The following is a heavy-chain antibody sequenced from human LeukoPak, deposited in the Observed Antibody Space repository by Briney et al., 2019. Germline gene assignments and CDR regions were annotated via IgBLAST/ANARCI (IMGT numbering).Heavy chain of an antibody. CDR2: INGDGRNI. V-gene: IGHV3-74*01. D-gene: IGHD2-2*02. CDR3: ARVDFLIPPARDWFDP. CDR1: GFTFSSYW. Sequence: GGSLRLSCVASGFTFSSYWMHWVRQDPRKGLVWVSRINGDGRNINYADSVRGRFTISRDNAKNTLFLQMNTLRVEDTAVYYCARVDFLIPPARDWFDPWGQGTLVTVSS. J-gene: IGHJ5*02.